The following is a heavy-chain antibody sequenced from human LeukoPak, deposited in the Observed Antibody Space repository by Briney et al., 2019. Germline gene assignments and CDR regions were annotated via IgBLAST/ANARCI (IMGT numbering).Heavy chain of an antibody. CDR3: ARDYYSGTWRGYGMDV. Sequence: GGSLRLSCAASGFTFSDYSMNWVRQAPGKGLEWVSYISASSSTKYYADSVKGRFTISRDNAKNSLFLQMNSLRDEDTALCYCARDYYSGTWRGYGMDVWGQGTTVTVSS. CDR2: ISASSSTK. V-gene: IGHV3-48*02. J-gene: IGHJ6*02. D-gene: IGHD5-12*01. CDR1: GFTFSDYS.